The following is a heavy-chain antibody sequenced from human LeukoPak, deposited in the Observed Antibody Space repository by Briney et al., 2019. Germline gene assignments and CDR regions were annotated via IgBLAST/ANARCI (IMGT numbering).Heavy chain of an antibody. CDR1: GYTFTSYG. Sequence: GASVKVSCKASGYTFTSYGISWVRQAPGQGLEWMGWISAYNGNTNYAQKLQGRVTMTTDTSTSTAYMELRSLSSDDTAVYYCASQRRLGYCSSTSCYYSICFDPWGQGTLVSVS. CDR3: ASQRRLGYCSSTSCYYSICFDP. J-gene: IGHJ5*02. CDR2: ISAYNGNT. D-gene: IGHD2-2*01. V-gene: IGHV1-18*01.